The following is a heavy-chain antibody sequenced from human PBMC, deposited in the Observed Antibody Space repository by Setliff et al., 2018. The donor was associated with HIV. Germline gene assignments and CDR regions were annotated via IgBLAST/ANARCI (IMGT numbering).Heavy chain of an antibody. Sequence: GESLKISCKGSGYSFISYWISWVRQMPGKGLEWMGTIYPGDSDTTYSPSFQGQVIISVDKSISTAYLQWSSLKASDSAMYYCARQTVHTTHSLDFGSPNRDYYYGMDVWGQGTTVTVSS. CDR1: GYSFISYW. V-gene: IGHV5-51*01. CDR2: IYPGDSDT. CDR3: ARQTVHTTHSLDFGSPNRDYYYGMDV. J-gene: IGHJ6*02. D-gene: IGHD1-1*01.